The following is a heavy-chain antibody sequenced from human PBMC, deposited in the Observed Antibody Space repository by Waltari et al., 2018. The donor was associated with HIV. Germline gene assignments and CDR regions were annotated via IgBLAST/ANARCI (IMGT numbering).Heavy chain of an antibody. V-gene: IGHV4-39*01. Sequence: QLQLQESGPGLVKPSETLSLTCTVSGGSISSSSYYWGWIRQPPGKGLEWIGSIYYSGRTYYNPSLKSRGTISVDTSKNQFSLKLSSVTAADTAVYYCARHTGYYDSSGYYSDYWGQGTLVTVSS. CDR3: ARHTGYYDSSGYYSDY. CDR1: GGSISSSSYY. CDR2: IYYSGRT. J-gene: IGHJ4*02. D-gene: IGHD3-22*01.